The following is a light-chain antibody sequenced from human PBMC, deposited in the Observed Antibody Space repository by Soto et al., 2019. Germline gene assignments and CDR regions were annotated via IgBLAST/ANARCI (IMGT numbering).Light chain of an antibody. CDR2: EVS. V-gene: IGLV2-14*01. CDR3: SSYTSSSILLS. Sequence: QSVLTQPASVSGSPGQSITISCTGTSSDVGGYNYVSWYQQHPGKAPKLMIYEVSNRPSGVSNRFSGSKSGNTASLTISGLQAEDEADYYCSSYTSSSILLSFGTGTKPTVL. CDR1: SSDVGGYNY. J-gene: IGLJ1*01.